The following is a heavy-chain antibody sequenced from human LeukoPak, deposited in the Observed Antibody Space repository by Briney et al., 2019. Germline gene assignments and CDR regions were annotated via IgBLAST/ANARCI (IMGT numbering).Heavy chain of an antibody. CDR2: INHSGST. CDR3: ARGPPLYSSGWYHY. V-gene: IGHV4-4*02. Sequence: SGTLSLTCAVSGGSISSSNWWSWVRQPPGKGLEWIGEINHSGSTNYNPSLKSRVTISVDTSKNQFSLKLSSVTAADTAVYYCARGPPLYSSGWYHYWGQGTLVTVSS. CDR1: GGSISSSNW. J-gene: IGHJ4*02. D-gene: IGHD6-19*01.